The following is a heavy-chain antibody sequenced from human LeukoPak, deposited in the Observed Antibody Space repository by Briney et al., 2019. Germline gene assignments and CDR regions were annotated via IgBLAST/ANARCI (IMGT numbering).Heavy chain of an antibody. CDR3: AREAPGAKIDY. V-gene: IGHV3-53*01. CDR1: GFTVGSNY. CDR2: IYSGGST. Sequence: GESLKISCAASGFTVGSNYMSWVRQAPGKGLEWVSVIYSGGSTYYADSVKGRFTISRDNSKNTLYLQMNSLRAEDTAVYYCAREAPGAKIDYWGQGTLVTVSS. D-gene: IGHD1-26*01. J-gene: IGHJ4*02.